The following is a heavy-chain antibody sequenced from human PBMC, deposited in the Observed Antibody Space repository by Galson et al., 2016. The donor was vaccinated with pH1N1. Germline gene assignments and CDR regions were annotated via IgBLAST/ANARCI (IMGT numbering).Heavy chain of an antibody. V-gene: IGHV4-39*01. CDR1: GVSIRNTNYY. D-gene: IGHD3-10*01. CDR3: ARLWYGEYIDY. J-gene: IGHJ4*01. Sequence: ETLSLTCSVSGVSIRNTNYYWGWIRQPPGKGLEWIANIYNTGNTYYDASHQSSITISVDKSTNQFYLKVKSVIATDTAVCYCARLWYGEYIDYWGHGTRGSVSS. CDR2: IYNTGNT.